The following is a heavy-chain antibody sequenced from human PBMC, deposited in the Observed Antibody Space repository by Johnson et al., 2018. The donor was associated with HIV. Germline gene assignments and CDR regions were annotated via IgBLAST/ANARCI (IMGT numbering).Heavy chain of an antibody. CDR3: ARPRGCDI. Sequence: QMLLVESGGGLVQPGGSLRLSCAASGFTFSSYAMHWVRQAPGKGLEWVAVISYDGSNKYYADSVKGRFTISRANSKNTLYLQMNSLRAEDTAVYYCARPRGCDIWGQGTMVTVSS. V-gene: IGHV3-30*04. CDR1: GFTFSSYA. J-gene: IGHJ3*02. CDR2: ISYDGSNK.